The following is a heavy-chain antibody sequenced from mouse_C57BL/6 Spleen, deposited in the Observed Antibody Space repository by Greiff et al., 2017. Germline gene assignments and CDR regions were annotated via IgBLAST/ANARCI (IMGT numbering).Heavy chain of an antibody. CDR3: ARSAPPSCPHAIDY. D-gene: IGHD6-1*01. J-gene: IGHJ4*01. CDR1: GFNIKDYY. CDR2: IDPEAGGT. Sequence: VQLQPSGAELVKPGASVKLSCTASGFNIKDYYMHWVKQRTEQGLEWIGRIDPEAGGTTYAPKFQGKATITADTSSNTAYLQLSHLTSEDTAVYYCARSAPPSCPHAIDYWGQGTSVTVSS. V-gene: IGHV14-2*01.